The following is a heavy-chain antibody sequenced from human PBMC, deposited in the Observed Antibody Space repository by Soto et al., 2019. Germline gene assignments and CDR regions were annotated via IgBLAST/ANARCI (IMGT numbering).Heavy chain of an antibody. V-gene: IGHV3-48*03. CDR1: GFTFSSYE. CDR2: FSNSGSGI. J-gene: IGHJ4*02. CDR3: ARENYFDY. Sequence: PGGSLRLSCAASGFTFSSYERNLVRQAPGKGLEWVSYFSNSGSGIRYADSVKGRFTISRDNAKNSLYLQMNSLRAEDTVVYYCARENYFDYWGQGTLVTVSS.